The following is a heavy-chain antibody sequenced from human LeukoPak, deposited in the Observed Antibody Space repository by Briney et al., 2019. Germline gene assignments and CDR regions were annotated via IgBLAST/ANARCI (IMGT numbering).Heavy chain of an antibody. CDR1: GGSISSGGYY. CDR3: ARWELDYYYYGMDV. V-gene: IGHV4-31*03. Sequence: SETLSLTCTVSGGSISSGGYYWSWIRQHPGKGLEWIGYIYYSGSTYYNPSLKSRVTIPVDTSKNQFSLKLSSVTAADTAVYYCARWELDYYYYGMDVWGQGTTVTVSS. CDR2: IYYSGST. D-gene: IGHD1-26*01. J-gene: IGHJ6*02.